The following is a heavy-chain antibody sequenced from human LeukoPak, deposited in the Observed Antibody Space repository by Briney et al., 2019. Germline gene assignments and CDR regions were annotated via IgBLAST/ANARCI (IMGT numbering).Heavy chain of an antibody. Sequence: GGSLRLSCAASGFTFSSYGMSWVRQAPGKGLEWVSAISGSGGSTYYADSVKGRFTISRDNSKNTLYLQMNSLRAEDTAVYYCAKTLYDSSGYRPYYYYYMDVWGKGTTVTISS. J-gene: IGHJ6*03. D-gene: IGHD3-22*01. V-gene: IGHV3-23*01. CDR1: GFTFSSYG. CDR2: ISGSGGST. CDR3: AKTLYDSSGYRPYYYYYMDV.